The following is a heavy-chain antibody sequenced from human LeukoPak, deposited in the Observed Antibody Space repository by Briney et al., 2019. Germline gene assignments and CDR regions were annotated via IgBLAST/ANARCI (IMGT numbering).Heavy chain of an antibody. CDR1: GYTFTGYY. CDR3: AREGHDGSYLLDY. Sequence: ASVKVSYKASGYTFTGYYIHWVRQAPGQGLEWMGWINPNSGGTNYAQKFQGRVTMTRDTSISTAYMELSRLRSDDTAVYYCAREGHDGSYLLDYWGQGTLVTVSS. D-gene: IGHD1-26*01. J-gene: IGHJ4*02. V-gene: IGHV1-2*02. CDR2: INPNSGGT.